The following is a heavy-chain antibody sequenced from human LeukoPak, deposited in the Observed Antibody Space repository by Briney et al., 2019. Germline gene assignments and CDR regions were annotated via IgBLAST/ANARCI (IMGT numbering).Heavy chain of an antibody. CDR2: ITGSGDST. CDR1: GFIFSNYA. V-gene: IGHV3-23*01. Sequence: GGSLRLSCAASGFIFSNYAMSWVRQATGKGLEWVSAITGSGDSTYYADSVKDRFTISRDNSKNTLYVEMNTLRAEDTAVYYCAKWGDYDILSGYYGPDCWGQGTLVTVSS. D-gene: IGHD3-9*01. CDR3: AKWGDYDILSGYYGPDC. J-gene: IGHJ4*02.